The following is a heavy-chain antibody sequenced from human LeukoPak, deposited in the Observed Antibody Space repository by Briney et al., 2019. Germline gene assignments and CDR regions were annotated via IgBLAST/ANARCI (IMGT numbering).Heavy chain of an antibody. Sequence: SETLSLTCTVSGGSISSYYWSWIRQPPGKGLEWIGYIYYSGSTNYNPSLKSRVTISVDTSKNQFSLKLTSVTAADTAVYYCAREASSSFVYWGQGILVTVSS. CDR2: IYYSGST. D-gene: IGHD6-13*01. CDR3: AREASSSFVY. J-gene: IGHJ4*02. V-gene: IGHV4-59*01. CDR1: GGSISSYY.